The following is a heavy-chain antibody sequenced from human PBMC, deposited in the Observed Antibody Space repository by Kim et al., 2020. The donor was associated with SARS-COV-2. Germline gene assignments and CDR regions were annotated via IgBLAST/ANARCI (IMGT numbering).Heavy chain of an antibody. D-gene: IGHD3-22*01. V-gene: IGHV4-30-2*05. J-gene: IGHJ4*02. CDR3: ARGAPTMIVGVDSSDY. Sequence: LKSRVTISVDTSKNQFSLKLSSVTAADTAVYYCARGAPTMIVGVDSSDYWGQGTLVTVSS.